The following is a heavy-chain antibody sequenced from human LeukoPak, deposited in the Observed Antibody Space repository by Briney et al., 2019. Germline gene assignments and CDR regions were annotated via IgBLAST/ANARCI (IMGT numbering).Heavy chain of an antibody. V-gene: IGHV1-69*04. CDR1: GGTFNSYA. CDR3: ASSPSWGTWYFDL. Sequence: GASVKVSCKASGGTFNSYAISWVRQAPGQGLEWLGRIIPVIGIANYAQKFQGRVTITAEKSTSTAYMELSSLKSEDTAVYYCASSPSWGTWYFDLWGRGTLVTVSS. CDR2: IIPVIGIA. D-gene: IGHD7-27*01. J-gene: IGHJ2*01.